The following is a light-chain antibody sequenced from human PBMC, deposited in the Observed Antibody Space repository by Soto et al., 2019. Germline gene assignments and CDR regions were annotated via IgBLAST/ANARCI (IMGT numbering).Light chain of an antibody. Sequence: QSGLTQPASGSGSPGQSITISCTGTSSDVGTYTLVSWYQHHPGKAPKLVIYEVNKRPAGVSKRFSGSKSGDTASLTISGLPAEDEAAYSCSSYSGPTTFYVFGTGTKVTVL. V-gene: IGLV2-23*02. CDR3: SSYSGPTTFYV. CDR2: EVN. J-gene: IGLJ1*01. CDR1: SSDVGTYTL.